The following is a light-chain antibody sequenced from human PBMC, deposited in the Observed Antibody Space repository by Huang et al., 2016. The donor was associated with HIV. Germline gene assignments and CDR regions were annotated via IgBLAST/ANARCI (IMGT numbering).Light chain of an antibody. J-gene: IGKJ2*01. CDR2: GGS. Sequence: DIVLTQSPGTLSLSPGERVTLSCRASQSISNNLAWYQQKPGQTPRLLIYGGSNRATGIPDRFSGSGSGTDFTLTISGLEPEDFAVYVCQRYDSSPYTFGQGTKLEIK. CDR3: QRYDSSPYT. V-gene: IGKV3-20*01. CDR1: QSISNN.